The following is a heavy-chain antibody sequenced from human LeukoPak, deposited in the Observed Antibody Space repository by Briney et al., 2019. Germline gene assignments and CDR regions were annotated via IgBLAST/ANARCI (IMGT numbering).Heavy chain of an antibody. CDR2: IYTSRST. CDR3: ARHNWNDDAFDI. J-gene: IGHJ3*02. CDR1: GGSISSYY. Sequence: SETLSLTCTVSGGSISSYYWSWIRQPAGKGLEWIGRIYTSRSTNYNPSLKSRVTISVDKSKNQFSLKLSSVTAADTAVYYCARHNWNDDAFDIWGQGTMVTVSS. V-gene: IGHV4-4*07. D-gene: IGHD1-1*01.